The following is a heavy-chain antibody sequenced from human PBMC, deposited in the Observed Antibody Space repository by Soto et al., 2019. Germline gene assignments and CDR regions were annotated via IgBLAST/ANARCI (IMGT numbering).Heavy chain of an antibody. V-gene: IGHV3-23*01. CDR1: GLTFNNYV. CDR2: ISGSGGST. CDR3: AKDGGNTYATGKFDY. J-gene: IGHJ4*02. Sequence: EVQLLESGGGLVQPGGSLTLSCAVSGLTFNNYVMNWVRQAPGKGLEWVSAISGSGGSTYYADSVKGRFTISRDNSKNTLYLQMNNLRAEDTAQYYCAKDGGNTYATGKFDYWGQGTLVTVSS. D-gene: IGHD5-18*01.